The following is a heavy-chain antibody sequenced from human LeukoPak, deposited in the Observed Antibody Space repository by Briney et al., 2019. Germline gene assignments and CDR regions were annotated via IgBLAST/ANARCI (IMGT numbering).Heavy chain of an antibody. CDR2: IYSSGST. Sequence: SETLSLTCTVSGGSISSGSYYWSWIRQPAGKGLEWIGRIYSSGSTNYNPSLKSRVTMSVDTSKNQFSLKLSSVTAADTAVYYCARGDSTFDYWGQGTLVTVSS. J-gene: IGHJ4*02. CDR1: GGSISSGSYY. V-gene: IGHV4-61*02. D-gene: IGHD2/OR15-2a*01. CDR3: ARGDSTFDY.